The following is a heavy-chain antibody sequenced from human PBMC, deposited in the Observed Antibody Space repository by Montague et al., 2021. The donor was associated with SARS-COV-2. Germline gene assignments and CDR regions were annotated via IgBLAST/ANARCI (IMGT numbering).Heavy chain of an antibody. V-gene: IGHV3-7*01. Sequence: SLRLSCAASGFTFSSYWMSWVRQAPGKGLEWVANIKQDGSEKYYVDSVKGRFTISRDNAKNSLYLQMNSLRAEDTAVYYCARDSFWSSYYTDYYGMDVWGQGTTGTVSS. CDR2: IKQDGSEK. CDR1: GFTFSSYW. J-gene: IGHJ6*02. D-gene: IGHD3-3*01. CDR3: ARDSFWSSYYTDYYGMDV.